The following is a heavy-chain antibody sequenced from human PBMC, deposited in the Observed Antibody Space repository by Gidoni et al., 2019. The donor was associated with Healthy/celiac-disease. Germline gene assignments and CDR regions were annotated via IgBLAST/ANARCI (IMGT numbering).Heavy chain of an antibody. CDR3: ASSIAAAGTG. J-gene: IGHJ4*02. V-gene: IGHV3-23*01. CDR2: ISGSAGNT. Sequence: EVQLLESGGGLVQPGGSLRLSCAASGFTFSNYAMSWVRPAPGKGLEWVSAISGSAGNTYYADSVKGRFTISRDKSKNTLYLQMNGLRAEDTAVYYCASSIAAAGTGWGQGTLVTVSS. CDR1: GFTFSNYA. D-gene: IGHD6-13*01.